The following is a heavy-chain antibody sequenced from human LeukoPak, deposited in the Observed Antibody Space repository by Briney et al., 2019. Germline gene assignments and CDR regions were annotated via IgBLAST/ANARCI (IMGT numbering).Heavy chain of an antibody. J-gene: IGHJ4*02. Sequence: KPSETLSLTCAVYGGSFSGYYWSWIRQPPGKGLEWIGEINHSGSTNYNPSLKSRVTISVDTSKNQFSLKLSSVTAADTAVYYCAGEYYYGSGNYSASPFDYWGQGTLVTVSS. CDR1: GGSFSGYY. CDR2: INHSGST. V-gene: IGHV4-34*01. D-gene: IGHD3-10*01. CDR3: AGEYYYGSGNYSASPFDY.